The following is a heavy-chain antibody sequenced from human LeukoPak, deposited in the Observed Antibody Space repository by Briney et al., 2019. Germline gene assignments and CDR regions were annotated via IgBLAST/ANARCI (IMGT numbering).Heavy chain of an antibody. CDR2: IYYSGST. Sequence: SETLSLTCTVSGGSISSYYWSWIRQPPGKGLEWIGYIYYSGSTNYNPSLKSRVTISVDTSKNQFPLKLSSVTAADTAVYYCARLWKGYCSSTSCYDAFDIWGQGTMVTVSS. J-gene: IGHJ3*02. CDR1: GGSISSYY. D-gene: IGHD2-2*01. V-gene: IGHV4-59*08. CDR3: ARLWKGYCSSTSCYDAFDI.